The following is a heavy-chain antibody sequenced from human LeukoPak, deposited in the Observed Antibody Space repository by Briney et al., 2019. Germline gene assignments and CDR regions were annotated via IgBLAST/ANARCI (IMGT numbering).Heavy chain of an antibody. Sequence: SETLSLTCTVSGGSISSGSYYWSWIRQPAGKGLEWIGRIYTSGSTNYNPSLKSRVTISVDTSKNQFSLKLSSVNAADTSVYYCARSDSCSGGSCYLDYYYYYMDVWGKGTTVTISS. CDR2: IYTSGST. D-gene: IGHD2-15*01. CDR3: ARSDSCSGGSCYLDYYYYYMDV. V-gene: IGHV4-61*02. CDR1: GGSISSGSYY. J-gene: IGHJ6*03.